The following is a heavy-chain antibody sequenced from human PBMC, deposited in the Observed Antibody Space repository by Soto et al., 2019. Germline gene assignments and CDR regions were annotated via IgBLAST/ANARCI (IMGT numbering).Heavy chain of an antibody. Sequence: PGGSLRLSCAASGFSFSHYWMHWVRQAPGKGLVWVSRISPDGRTTTYADSVKGRFTISRDNAKGTLYLQMNSLTVEDGAVYYCEDSWLPTSYWGPGTLVSVSS. J-gene: IGHJ4*02. CDR1: GFSFSHYW. CDR2: ISPDGRTT. CDR3: EDSWLPTSY. D-gene: IGHD3-10*01. V-gene: IGHV3-74*01.